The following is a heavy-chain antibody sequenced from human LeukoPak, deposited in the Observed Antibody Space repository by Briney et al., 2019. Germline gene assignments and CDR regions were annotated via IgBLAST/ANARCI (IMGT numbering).Heavy chain of an antibody. CDR3: ARGIAAAGPSSRYYFDY. D-gene: IGHD6-13*01. CDR2: IIPIFGTA. Sequence: SVKVSCKASGGTFSSYAISWVRQAPGQGLEWMGGIIPIFGTANYAQKFQGRVTITADVSTSTAYMELSSLRSEDTAVYYCARGIAAAGPSSRYYFDYWGQGTLVTVSS. J-gene: IGHJ4*02. CDR1: GGTFSSYA. V-gene: IGHV1-69*13.